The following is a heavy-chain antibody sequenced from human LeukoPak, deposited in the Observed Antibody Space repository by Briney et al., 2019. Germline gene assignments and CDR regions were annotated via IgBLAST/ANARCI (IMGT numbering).Heavy chain of an antibody. Sequence: GESLKISCKGSGYSFTSYWIGWVRQMPGKGLEWMGIIYPGDSDTRYSPSFQGQVIISADKSISTAYLQWSSLKASDTAMYYCARHDILRHRSGGPLGAFDIWGQGTMVTVSS. CDR1: GYSFTSYW. CDR2: IYPGDSDT. CDR3: ARHDILRHRSGGPLGAFDI. D-gene: IGHD3-10*01. J-gene: IGHJ3*02. V-gene: IGHV5-51*01.